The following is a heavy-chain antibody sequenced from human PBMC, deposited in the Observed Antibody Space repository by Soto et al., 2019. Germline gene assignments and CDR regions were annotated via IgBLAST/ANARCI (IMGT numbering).Heavy chain of an antibody. Sequence: GGSLRLSCAASGFTFDDYAMHWVRQAPGKGLEWVSGISWNSGSIGYADSVKGRFTISRDNAKNSLYLQMNSLRAEDTALYYCARSGQGGYYFDYWGQGTLVTVSS. CDR2: ISWNSGSI. CDR1: GFTFDDYA. V-gene: IGHV3-9*01. D-gene: IGHD2-15*01. J-gene: IGHJ4*02. CDR3: ARSGQGGYYFDY.